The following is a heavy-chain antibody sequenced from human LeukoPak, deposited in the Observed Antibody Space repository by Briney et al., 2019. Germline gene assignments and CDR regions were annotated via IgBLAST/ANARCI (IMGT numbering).Heavy chain of an antibody. D-gene: IGHD3-10*01. Sequence: GASVKVSRKASGYTFAAHHIHWVRQAPGQGLEWMGWILPDGRDTKYSQKFQDRMTLTTDTSTNTAYMELSSLIPDDTAVYYCSGRYGPGPVWGQGTLISASP. CDR3: SGRYGPGPV. CDR1: GYTFAAHH. CDR2: ILPDGRDT. J-gene: IGHJ4*02. V-gene: IGHV1-2*02.